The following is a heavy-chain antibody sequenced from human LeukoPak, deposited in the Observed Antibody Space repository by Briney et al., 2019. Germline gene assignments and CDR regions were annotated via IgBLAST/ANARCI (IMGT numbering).Heavy chain of an antibody. V-gene: IGHV3-21*01. CDR1: GFTFSSYS. CDR3: ARVQFDTLTGYPKYYFDY. Sequence: GGSLRLSCAASGFTFSSYSMNWVRQAPGKGLEWVSSISSSSSYIYYADSVKGRFTISRDNAKNSLYLQMNSLRAEDTAVYYCARVQFDTLTGYPKYYFDYWGQGTLVTVSS. D-gene: IGHD3-9*01. CDR2: ISSSSSYI. J-gene: IGHJ4*02.